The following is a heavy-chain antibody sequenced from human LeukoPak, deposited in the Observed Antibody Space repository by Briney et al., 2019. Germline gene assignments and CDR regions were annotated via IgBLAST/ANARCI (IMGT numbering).Heavy chain of an antibody. Sequence: GGSLRLSCAASGFTFSSDAMSWVRQAPGKGLEWVSAISGSGGSTYYADSVKGRFTISRDNSKNTLYLQMNSLRAEDTAVYYCAKGEHIVVVTATFDYWGQGTLVTVSS. CDR1: GFTFSSDA. D-gene: IGHD2-21*02. CDR2: ISGSGGST. J-gene: IGHJ4*02. CDR3: AKGEHIVVVTATFDY. V-gene: IGHV3-23*01.